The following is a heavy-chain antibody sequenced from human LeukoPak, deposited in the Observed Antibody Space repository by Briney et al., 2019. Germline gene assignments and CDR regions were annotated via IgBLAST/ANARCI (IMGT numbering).Heavy chain of an antibody. CDR2: ISGSGGST. CDR3: ATETYYYGSGFGY. Sequence: PGGSLRLSCAASGFTFSSYAISWVRQAPGKGLEWVSAISGSGGSTYYADSVKGRFTISRDNSKNTLYLQMNSLRAEDTAVYYCATETYYYGSGFGYWGQGNLVTVSS. V-gene: IGHV3-23*01. CDR1: GFTFSSYA. J-gene: IGHJ4*02. D-gene: IGHD3-10*01.